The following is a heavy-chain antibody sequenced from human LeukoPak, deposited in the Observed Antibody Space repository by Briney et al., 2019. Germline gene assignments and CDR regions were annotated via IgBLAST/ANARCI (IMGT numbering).Heavy chain of an antibody. J-gene: IGHJ3*02. Sequence: GGSLRLSCAASGFTFRVYAMTWVRQAPGKGLEWVSGSGSGSSTYSADSVKGRFTISRDNSDNTLYLQMNSLRAEDTALYYCAKAKITLIVVANPNSGALDIWGQGTMVTVSS. CDR2: SGSGSST. CDR3: AKAKITLIVVANPNSGALDI. CDR1: GFTFRVYA. D-gene: IGHD3-22*01. V-gene: IGHV3-23*01.